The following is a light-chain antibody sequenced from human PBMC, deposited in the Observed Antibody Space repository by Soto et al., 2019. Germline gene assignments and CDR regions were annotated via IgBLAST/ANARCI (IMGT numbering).Light chain of an antibody. V-gene: IGKV3-15*01. Sequence: EIVMTQSQATLSVSPGERATLSCRASQSVSSNLAWYQQKPGQAPRLLIYGASTRATGIPARFSGSGSGTEVTLPISSLQAEEFAVYYCQQYNNWPPGTFGQGTKVEIK. CDR1: QSVSSN. CDR2: GAS. J-gene: IGKJ1*01. CDR3: QQYNNWPPGT.